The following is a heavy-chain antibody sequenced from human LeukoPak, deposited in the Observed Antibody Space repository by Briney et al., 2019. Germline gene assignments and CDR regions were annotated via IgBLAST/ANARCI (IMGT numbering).Heavy chain of an antibody. CDR1: GGSFSGYY. CDR2: INHSGST. V-gene: IGHV4-34*01. CDR3: ARGEFYHNYYMDV. Sequence: SETLSLTCAVYGGSFSGYYWSWIRQPPGKGLEWIGEINHSGSTNYNPSLKSRVTISVDTSKNQFSLRLNSLTPADTAEYYCARGEFYHNYYMDVWGKGTTVTVSS. D-gene: IGHD3-10*01. J-gene: IGHJ6*03.